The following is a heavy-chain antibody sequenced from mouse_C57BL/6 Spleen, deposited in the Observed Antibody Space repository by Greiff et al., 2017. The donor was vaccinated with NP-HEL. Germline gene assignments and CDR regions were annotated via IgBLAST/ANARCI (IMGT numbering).Heavy chain of an antibody. V-gene: IGHV3-8*01. Sequence: EVKLLESGPGLAKPSQTLSLTCSVTGYSITSDYWNWIRKFPGNKLEYMGYISYSGSTFYNQSLKSRISITRDTAKNQYYLQLNSVTTEDTATYYRARAHDGYSPFAYWGQGTLVTVSA. CDR1: GYSITSDY. J-gene: IGHJ3*01. D-gene: IGHD2-3*01. CDR2: ISYSGST. CDR3: ARAHDGYSPFAY.